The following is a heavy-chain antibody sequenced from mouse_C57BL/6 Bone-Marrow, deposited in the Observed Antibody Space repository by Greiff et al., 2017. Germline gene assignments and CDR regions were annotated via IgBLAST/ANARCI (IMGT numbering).Heavy chain of an antibody. V-gene: IGHV3-6*01. J-gene: IGHJ1*03. CDR2: ILYDGSN. CDR1: GYSITSGYY. CDR3: SRDDSYYEGSYFDV. D-gene: IGHD2-3*01. Sequence: EVKLVESGPGLVKPSQSLPLPCSVTGYSITSGYYWNWIRQFPGNKQEWMGFILYDGSNYYNPSFTNRISINRDTSKNQFFLKLNSVTTEGTATYYCSRDDSYYEGSYFDVWGRGTTVTVSS.